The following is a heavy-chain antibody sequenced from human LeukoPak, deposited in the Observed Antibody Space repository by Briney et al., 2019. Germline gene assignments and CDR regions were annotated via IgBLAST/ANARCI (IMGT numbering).Heavy chain of an antibody. D-gene: IGHD3-22*01. CDR1: GFTFSSYG. V-gene: IGHV3-30*03. CDR2: ISYDGSNK. J-gene: IGHJ4*02. Sequence: GGSLRLSCAASGFTFSSYGMHWVRQAPGKGLEWVAVISYDGSNKYYADSVKGRFTISRDNSKNTLYLQMNSLRAEDTAVYYCAREYYDSSGYYLGPISYWGQGTLVTVSS. CDR3: AREYYDSSGYYLGPISY.